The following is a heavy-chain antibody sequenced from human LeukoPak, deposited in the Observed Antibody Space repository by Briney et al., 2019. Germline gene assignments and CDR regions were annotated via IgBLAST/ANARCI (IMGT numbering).Heavy chain of an antibody. J-gene: IGHJ4*02. CDR2: INHSGTT. V-gene: IGHV4-34*01. CDR1: GGSFSDYY. D-gene: IGHD2-2*01. CDR3: ATQILLCHYY. Sequence: SETLSLTCAVYGGSFSDYYWSWIRQSPGKGLEWIGEINHSGTTHYNPSLKSRVTISVDTSKNQFSLKLRSVTAADTAVYYCATQILLCHYYWGQGTLVTVSS.